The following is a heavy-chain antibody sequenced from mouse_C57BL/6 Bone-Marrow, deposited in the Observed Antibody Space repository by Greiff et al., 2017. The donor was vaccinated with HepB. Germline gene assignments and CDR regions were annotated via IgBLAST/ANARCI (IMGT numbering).Heavy chain of an antibody. Sequence: QVQLKQPGAELVMPGASVKLSCKASGYTFTSYWMHWVKQRPGQGLEWIGEIDPSDSYTNYNQKFKGKSTLTVDKSSSTAYMQLSSLTSEASAVYYCARQGGSSYSFAYWGQGTLVTVSA. J-gene: IGHJ3*01. CDR1: GYTFTSYW. D-gene: IGHD1-1*01. CDR3: ARQGGSSYSFAY. V-gene: IGHV1-69*01. CDR2: IDPSDSYT.